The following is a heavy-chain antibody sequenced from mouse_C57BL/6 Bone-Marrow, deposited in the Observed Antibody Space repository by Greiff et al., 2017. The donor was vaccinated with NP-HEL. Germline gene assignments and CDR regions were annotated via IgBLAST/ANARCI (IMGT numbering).Heavy chain of an antibody. CDR3: TTVVGDF. V-gene: IGHV14-4*01. D-gene: IGHD1-1*01. CDR1: GFNIKEDY. J-gene: IGHJ2*01. CDR2: IDPENGDT. Sequence: EVKLVESGAELVRPGASVKLSCTASGFNIKEDYMHWVKQRPEQGLEWIGWIDPENGDTEYDSKFTGKATIAADTSSNTAYLQLSSLTSEDTAVYYCTTVVGDFWGQGTTLTVSS.